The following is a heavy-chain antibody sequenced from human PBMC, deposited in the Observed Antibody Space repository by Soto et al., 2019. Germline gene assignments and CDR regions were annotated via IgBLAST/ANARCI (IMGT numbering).Heavy chain of an antibody. CDR2: INHSGST. CDR3: ARGLTIFGFHY. CDR1: GGSFSCYY. D-gene: IGHD3-3*01. V-gene: IGHV4-34*01. J-gene: IGHJ4*02. Sequence: SETLSLTCAVYGGSFSCYYWSWIRQPPGKGLEWIGEINHSGSTNYNPYLKSRVTISVDTSKNQFSLKLSSVTAADTAVYYCARGLTIFGFHYWGQGTLVPVSS.